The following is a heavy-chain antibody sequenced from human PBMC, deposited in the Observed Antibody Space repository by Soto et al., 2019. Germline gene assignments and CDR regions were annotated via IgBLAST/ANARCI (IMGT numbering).Heavy chain of an antibody. CDR3: ARNWPLFGIYCSSTSCPGDAFDI. CDR1: GYTFTSYG. J-gene: IGHJ3*02. CDR2: ISAYNGNT. Sequence: ASVKVSCKASGYTFTSYGISWVRQAPGQGLEWMGWISAYNGNTNYAQKLQGRVTMTTDTSTSTAYMELRSLRSDDTAVYYCARNWPLFGIYCSSTSCPGDAFDIWGQGTMVTVSS. D-gene: IGHD2-2*01. V-gene: IGHV1-18*01.